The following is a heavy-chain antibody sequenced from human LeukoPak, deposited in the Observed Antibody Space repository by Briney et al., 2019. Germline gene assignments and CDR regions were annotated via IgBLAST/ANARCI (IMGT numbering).Heavy chain of an antibody. J-gene: IGHJ4*02. V-gene: IGHV4-34*01. CDR1: GGSFSGYY. Sequence: SETLSLTCAVYGGSFSGYYWSWIRQPPGKGLEWIGEINHSGSTNYNPSLKSRVTISVDTSKNQFSLKPSSVTAADTAMYYCARGTLYSGWSYYFDYWGQGSQVTVSS. D-gene: IGHD6-19*01. CDR3: ARGTLYSGWSYYFDY. CDR2: INHSGST.